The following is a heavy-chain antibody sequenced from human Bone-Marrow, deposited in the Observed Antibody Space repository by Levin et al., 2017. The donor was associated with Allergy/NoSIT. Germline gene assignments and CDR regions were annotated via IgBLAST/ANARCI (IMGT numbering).Heavy chain of an antibody. CDR2: ISSSSSYI. CDR3: ATTPTVTTDIDP. Sequence: PGGSLRLSCAASGFTFSSYSMNWVRQAPGKGLEWVSSISSSSSYIYYADSVKGRFTISRDNAKNSLYLQMNSLRAEDTAVYYCATTPTVTTDIDPWGQGTLVTVSS. CDR1: GFTFSSYS. V-gene: IGHV3-21*01. D-gene: IGHD4-11*01. J-gene: IGHJ5*02.